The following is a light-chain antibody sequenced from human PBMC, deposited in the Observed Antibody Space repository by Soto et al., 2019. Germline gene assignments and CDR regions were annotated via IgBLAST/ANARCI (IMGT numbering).Light chain of an antibody. Sequence: EIVMTQSPATLSVSPGERATLSFRASQSVSSNLAWYQQKPGLAPTLLISDASSRASGVPDRFTGGGSGTDFTLTISRLEPEDFAVYYCQQYGSSLPFGGGTKVDI. CDR1: QSVSSN. CDR3: QQYGSSLP. CDR2: DAS. J-gene: IGKJ4*01. V-gene: IGKV3D-20*01.